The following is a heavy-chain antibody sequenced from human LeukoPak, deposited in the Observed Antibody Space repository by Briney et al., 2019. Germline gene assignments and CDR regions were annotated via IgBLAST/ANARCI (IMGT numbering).Heavy chain of an antibody. CDR1: GFTFSSYS. Sequence: GGSLRLSCAASGFTFSSYSMNWVRQAPGKGLEWVSYISSSSSTIYYADSVRGRFTISRDNAKNSLYLQMNSLRAEDTAVYYCARLRYYGMDVWGQGTTVTVSS. V-gene: IGHV3-48*04. J-gene: IGHJ6*02. CDR2: ISSSSSTI. CDR3: ARLRYYGMDV.